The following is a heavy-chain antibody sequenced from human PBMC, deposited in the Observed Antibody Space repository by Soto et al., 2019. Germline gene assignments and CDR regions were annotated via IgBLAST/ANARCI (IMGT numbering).Heavy chain of an antibody. CDR3: GKVMTDYSKAVGDD. D-gene: IGHD4-4*01. CDR1: GFTFASYA. V-gene: IGHV3-23*01. CDR2: ITTGGINT. J-gene: IGHJ4*02. Sequence: GGSLRLSCATSGFTFASYAMTWVRQAPGKGLEWVSSITTGGINTHYADFVRGRFTISRDNSKNTVYLEMKTLSAEDTAVYYCGKVMTDYSKAVGDDWGQGTLVTVSS.